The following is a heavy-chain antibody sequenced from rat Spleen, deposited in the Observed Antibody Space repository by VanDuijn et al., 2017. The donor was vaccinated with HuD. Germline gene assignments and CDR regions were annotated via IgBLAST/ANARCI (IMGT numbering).Heavy chain of an antibody. V-gene: IGHV5S10*01. Sequence: EVQLVESGGGLLQPGRSLKLSCVASGFTFSNFDMAWVRQAPTKGLEWVATIIYDGSSTYYRDSVRGRFTISRDNAKSTLYLQMDSLRSEDTATYYCARGNYYDGYYHVMDAWGQGASVTVSS. CDR1: GFTFSNFD. D-gene: IGHD1-12*03. CDR3: ARGNYYDGYYHVMDA. CDR2: IIYDGSST. J-gene: IGHJ4*01.